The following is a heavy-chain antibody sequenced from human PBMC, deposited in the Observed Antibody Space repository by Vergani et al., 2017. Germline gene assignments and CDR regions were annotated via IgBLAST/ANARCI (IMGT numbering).Heavy chain of an antibody. CDR1: GFTFSSYS. J-gene: IGHJ4*02. V-gene: IGHV3-48*01. CDR2: ISSSSSTI. Sequence: EVQLVESGGGLVQPGGSLRLSCAASGFTFSSYSMNWVRQAPGKGLEWVSYISSSSSTIYYADSVKGRFTISRDNAKNSLYLQMNSLRADDTAVYYCAKWGSGSYKYYFDYWGQGTLVTVSS. D-gene: IGHD1-26*01. CDR3: AKWGSGSYKYYFDY.